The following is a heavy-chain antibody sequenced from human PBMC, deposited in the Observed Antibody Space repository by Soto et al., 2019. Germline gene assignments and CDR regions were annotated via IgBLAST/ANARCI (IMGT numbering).Heavy chain of an antibody. V-gene: IGHV3-74*01. Sequence: GGSLRLSCAASGFTFSSYWMHWVRQAPGKGLVWVSRINSDGSSTSYADSVKGRFTISRDKAKNTLYLQMNSLRAEDTAVYYCARALGYCSGGSCPYALYYYYYMDVWGKGTTVTVSS. CDR3: ARALGYCSGGSCPYALYYYYYMDV. CDR2: INSDGSST. J-gene: IGHJ6*03. CDR1: GFTFSSYW. D-gene: IGHD2-15*01.